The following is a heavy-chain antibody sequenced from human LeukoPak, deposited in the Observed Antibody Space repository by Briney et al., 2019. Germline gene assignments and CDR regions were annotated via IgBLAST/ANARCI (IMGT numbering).Heavy chain of an antibody. V-gene: IGHV4-38-2*02. CDR3: AKIRWTTVTTS. CDR2: IHYSGST. D-gene: IGHD4-17*01. CDR1: GYSISSGYY. J-gene: IGHJ4*02. Sequence: SETLSLTCTVSGYSISSGYYWGWIRQPPGKGLEWIGSIHYSGSTYYNPSLKSRVTMSVDTSKNQLSLKLSSVTAADTAVYYCAKIRWTTVTTSWGQGTLVTVSS.